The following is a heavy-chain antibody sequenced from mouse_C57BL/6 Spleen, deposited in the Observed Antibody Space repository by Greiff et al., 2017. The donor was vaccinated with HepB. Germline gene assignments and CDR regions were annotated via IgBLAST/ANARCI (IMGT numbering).Heavy chain of an antibody. CDR2: ISSGGSYT. V-gene: IGHV5-6*01. CDR3: ASDGYYGMDY. D-gene: IGHD2-3*01. Sequence: EVQVVESGGDLVKPGGSLKLSCAASGFTFSSYGMSWVRQTPDKRLEWVATISSGGSYTYYPDSVKGRFTISRDNAKNTLYLQMSSLKSEDTAMYYCASDGYYGMDYWGQGTSVTVSS. CDR1: GFTFSSYG. J-gene: IGHJ4*01.